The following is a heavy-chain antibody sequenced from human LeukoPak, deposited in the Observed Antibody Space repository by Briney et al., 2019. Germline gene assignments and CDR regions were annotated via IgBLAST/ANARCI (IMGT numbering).Heavy chain of an antibody. Sequence: SVTLSCTVSGGTFSSYAISWVRQPHGQGLEWMGGIIPIFGKTNYAKRSQGRVKITADGSRSKAYMALSSVQSEDWGVYYCARDEKNGPCSSWYEHYFDCWGGGALLSVFS. CDR3: ARDEKNGPCSSWYEHYFDC. D-gene: IGHD6-13*01. CDR2: IIPIFGKT. CDR1: GGTFSSYA. J-gene: IGHJ4*02. V-gene: IGHV1-69*13.